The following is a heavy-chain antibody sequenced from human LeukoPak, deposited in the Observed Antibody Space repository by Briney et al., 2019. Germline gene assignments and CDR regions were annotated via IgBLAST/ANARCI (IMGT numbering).Heavy chain of an antibody. J-gene: IGHJ4*02. CDR1: GGTFSSYA. V-gene: IGHV1-69*04. Sequence: ASVKVSCKASGGTFSSYAISWVRQAPGQGLEWMGRIIPILGIANYAQKFQGRVTMTEDTSTDTAYMELSSLRSEDTAVYYCATVRKYYYDSRGAYYFDYWGQGTLVTVSS. D-gene: IGHD3-22*01. CDR2: IIPILGIA. CDR3: ATVRKYYYDSRGAYYFDY.